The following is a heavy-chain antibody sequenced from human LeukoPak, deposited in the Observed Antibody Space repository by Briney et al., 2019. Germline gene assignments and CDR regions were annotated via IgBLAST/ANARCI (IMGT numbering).Heavy chain of an antibody. D-gene: IGHD5-18*01. V-gene: IGHV1-18*01. CDR2: ISAYNGNT. J-gene: IGHJ4*02. Sequence: ASVKVSCKASGYTFTSYGISWVRQAPGQGLEWMGWISAYNGNTNYAQKLQGRVTMTTDTSTSTAYMELRSLRSEDTAVYYCARDRYSYGQYYFDYWGQGTLVTVSS. CDR1: GYTFTSYG. CDR3: ARDRYSYGQYYFDY.